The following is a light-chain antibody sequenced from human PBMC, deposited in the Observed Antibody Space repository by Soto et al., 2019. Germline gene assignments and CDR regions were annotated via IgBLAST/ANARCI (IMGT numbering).Light chain of an antibody. V-gene: IGLV4-69*01. CDR1: SGHSTYT. J-gene: IGLJ7*01. Sequence: QLVLTQSPSASASLGASVKLTCTLSSGHSTYTIAWHQQQPEKGPRYLMNINSDGSHTKGDGIPDRFSGSSSGAERYLTISSPQSEDEADYYCQTWGTGYAVFGGGTQLTVL. CDR3: QTWGTGYAV. CDR2: INSDGSH.